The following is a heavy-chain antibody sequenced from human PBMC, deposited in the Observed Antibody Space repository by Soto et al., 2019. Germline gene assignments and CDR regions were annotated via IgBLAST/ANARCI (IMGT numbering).Heavy chain of an antibody. D-gene: IGHD2-2*01. V-gene: IGHV3-23*01. CDR1: GFTFINYA. CDR2: IGGGGDAT. CDR3: ARKILGSTSRPNYWYFDL. J-gene: IGHJ2*01. Sequence: EVQLLESVGGLVQPGGSLRLSCAGSGFTFINYAMNWVRQAPGKGLEWVSSIGGGGDATVFADSVRGRFTISRDNSKNTVTLQMNSLGVDDTAVYYCARKILGSTSRPNYWYFDLWGRGTLVTVSS.